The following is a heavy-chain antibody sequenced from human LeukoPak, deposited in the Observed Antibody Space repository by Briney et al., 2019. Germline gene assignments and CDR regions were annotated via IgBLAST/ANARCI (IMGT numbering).Heavy chain of an antibody. CDR2: MNEYGSEI. Sequence: GGSLRLSCAVSGFTFSGFSMSWVRQAPGKGLEWVAKMNEYGSEIFYVDSVKGRFTISRDNSKNTLYLQMNSLRAEDTAVYYCANGLRYSDYWGQGTLVTVSS. CDR3: ANGLRYSDY. J-gene: IGHJ4*02. V-gene: IGHV3-7*01. D-gene: IGHD3-9*01. CDR1: GFTFSGFS.